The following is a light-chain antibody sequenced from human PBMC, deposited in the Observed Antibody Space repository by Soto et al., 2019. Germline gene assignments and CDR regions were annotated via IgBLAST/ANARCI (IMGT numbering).Light chain of an antibody. CDR2: GAS. V-gene: IGKV3-20*01. Sequence: EIVLTQSPGTLSLSPGERATLSCRASQSVSNNYLAWYQQTPGQAPRLLIYGASSRATDVPHRVSGSGSGTNFTLTITRLEPEDLAVYYCHQYSGSPNTFGQGTKLEIK. CDR3: HQYSGSPNT. CDR1: QSVSNNY. J-gene: IGKJ2*01.